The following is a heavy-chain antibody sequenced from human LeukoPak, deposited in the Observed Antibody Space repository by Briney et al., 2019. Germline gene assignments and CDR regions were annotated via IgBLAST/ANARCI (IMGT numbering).Heavy chain of an antibody. J-gene: IGHJ4*02. Sequence: SETLSLTCTVSGGSISSSNYYWGWIRQPPGKGLEWIGSIYYSGSTYYNPSLKSRVTISVDTSKNQFSLKLSSVTAADTAVYYCARQRYYYDSSGYNFDYWGQGTLVTVSS. CDR1: GGSISSSNYY. CDR2: IYYSGST. D-gene: IGHD3-22*01. CDR3: ARQRYYYDSSGYNFDY. V-gene: IGHV4-39*01.